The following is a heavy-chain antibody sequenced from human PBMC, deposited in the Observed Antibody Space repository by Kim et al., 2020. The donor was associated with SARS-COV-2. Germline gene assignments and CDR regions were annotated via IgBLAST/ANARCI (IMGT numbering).Heavy chain of an antibody. CDR2: IYTSGST. Sequence: SETLSLTCTVSGGSISSYYWSWIRQPAGKGLEWIGRIYTSGSTNYNPSLKSRVTMSVDTSKNQFSLKLSSVTAADTAVYYCARMGDWGIVGATSEYYFDYWGQGTLVTVSS. D-gene: IGHD1-26*01. V-gene: IGHV4-4*07. J-gene: IGHJ4*02. CDR1: GGSISSYY. CDR3: ARMGDWGIVGATSEYYFDY.